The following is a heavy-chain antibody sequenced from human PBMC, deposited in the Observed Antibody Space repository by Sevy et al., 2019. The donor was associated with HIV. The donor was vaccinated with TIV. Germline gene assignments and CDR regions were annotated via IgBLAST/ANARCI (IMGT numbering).Heavy chain of an antibody. V-gene: IGHV4-30-4*01. CDR2: IHYTWTT. J-gene: IGHJ3*01. CDR3: ARGVGGPGVMITFGGVKYGFDF. CDR1: GGSTSTTDYY. D-gene: IGHD3-16*01. Sequence: SETLSLTCTVSGGSTSTTDYYWTWIRQPPGKGLEWIGYIHYTWTTYYNPSLKSRVSRISVDTSRNQFSLKLSSVTAADTAVYYCARGVGGPGVMITFGGVKYGFDFWGQGRIVTVSS.